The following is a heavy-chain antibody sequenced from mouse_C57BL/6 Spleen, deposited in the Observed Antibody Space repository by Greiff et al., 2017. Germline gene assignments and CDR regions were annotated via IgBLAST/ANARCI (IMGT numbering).Heavy chain of an antibody. V-gene: IGHV1-52*01. CDR2: IDPSDSET. CDR3: ASGNYSNLFAY. CDR1: GYTFTSYW. D-gene: IGHD2-5*01. J-gene: IGHJ3*01. Sequence: QVHVKQPGAELVRPGSSVKLSCKASGYTFTSYWMHWVKQRPIQGLEWIGNIDPSDSETHYNQKFKDKATLTVDKSSSTAYMQLSSLTSEDSAVYYCASGNYSNLFAYWGQGTLVTVSA.